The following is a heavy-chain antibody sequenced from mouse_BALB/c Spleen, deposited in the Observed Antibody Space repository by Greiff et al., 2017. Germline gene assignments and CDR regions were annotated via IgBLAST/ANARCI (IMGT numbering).Heavy chain of an antibody. V-gene: IGHV14-3*02. CDR3: ARYGNYEGPAWFAY. CDR1: GFNIKDTY. J-gene: IGHJ3*01. CDR2: IDPANCNT. Sequence: VQLQQSGAELVKPGASVKLSCTASGFNIKDTYMHWVKQRPEQGLEWIGRIDPANCNTKYDPKFQGKATITADTSSNTAYLQLSSLTSEDTAVYYCARYGNYEGPAWFAYWGQGTLVTVSA. D-gene: IGHD2-1*01.